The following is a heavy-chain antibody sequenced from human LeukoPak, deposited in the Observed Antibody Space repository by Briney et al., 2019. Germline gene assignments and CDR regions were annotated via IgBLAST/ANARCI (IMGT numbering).Heavy chain of an antibody. CDR3: ARGSVLGGWFDP. CDR2: INPSSGGT. J-gene: IGHJ5*02. CDR1: GYTFTGYY. D-gene: IGHD3-10*01. Sequence: ASVKVSCKASGYTFTGYYMHWVRQAPGQGLEWMGWINPSSGGTNYAQKFQGRVTMTRDTSISTAYMELSRLRSDDTAVYYCARGSVLGGWFDPWGQGTLVTVSS. V-gene: IGHV1-2*02.